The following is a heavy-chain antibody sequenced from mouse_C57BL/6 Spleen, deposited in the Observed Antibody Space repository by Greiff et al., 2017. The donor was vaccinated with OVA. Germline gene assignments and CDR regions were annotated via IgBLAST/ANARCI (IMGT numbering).Heavy chain of an antibody. D-gene: IGHD2-5*01. CDR2: IYPGNGDT. J-gene: IGHJ4*01. CDR1: GYTFTSYN. Sequence: QVQLQQSGAELVRPGASVKMSCKASGYTFTSYNMHWVKQTPRQGLEWIGAIYPGNGDTYYNQKFKGKATLTVDKSSSTAYMQLSSLTSETSAVFVCARDSNYPYAMDYWGQGTSGTVAS. V-gene: IGHV1-12*01. CDR3: ARDSNYPYAMDY.